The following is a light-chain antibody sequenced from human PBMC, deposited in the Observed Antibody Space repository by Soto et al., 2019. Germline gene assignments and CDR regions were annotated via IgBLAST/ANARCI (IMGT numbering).Light chain of an antibody. CDR3: QSYASSLSANVV. V-gene: IGLV1-40*01. Sequence: QSVLTQPPSVSGAPGQRVTISCTGSSSNIGAGYDVHWYQQLPGTAPKLLIYGNSNRPSGVPDRFSGSKSGTSASLAITGLQADDEADYYCQSYASSLSANVVFGGGTKVTVL. CDR1: SSNIGAGYD. CDR2: GNS. J-gene: IGLJ2*01.